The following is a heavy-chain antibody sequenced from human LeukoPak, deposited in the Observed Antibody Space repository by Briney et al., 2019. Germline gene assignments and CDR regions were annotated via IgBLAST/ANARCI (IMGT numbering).Heavy chain of an antibody. CDR1: GFTFSGYA. CDR3: AKARLSTGWAYNDY. CDR2: IVGGGGTT. V-gene: IGHV3-23*01. D-gene: IGHD6-19*01. J-gene: IGHJ4*02. Sequence: QAGGSLRLSCAASGFTFSGYAMSWVRQAPGKGLEWVSAIVGGGGTTFYADSVKGRFTISRDNSKNTVFLQMNSLRAEDTAVYFCAKARLSTGWAYNDYWSQGTLVTVSS.